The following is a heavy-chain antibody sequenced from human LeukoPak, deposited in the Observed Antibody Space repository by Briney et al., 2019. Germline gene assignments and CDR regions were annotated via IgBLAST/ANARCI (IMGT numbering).Heavy chain of an antibody. CDR2: IKSKTDGGTI. J-gene: IGHJ4*02. CDR3: TTSLISGYYIDY. Sequence: GGSLRLSCAASGFTVSSNYMTWVRQAPGKGLEWVGRIKSKTDGGTIDCAAPVKGRFTISRDDSKNTLYLQMNSLRTEDTAVYYCTTSLISGYYIDYWGQGTLVTVSS. D-gene: IGHD3-22*01. CDR1: GFTVSSNY. V-gene: IGHV3-15*01.